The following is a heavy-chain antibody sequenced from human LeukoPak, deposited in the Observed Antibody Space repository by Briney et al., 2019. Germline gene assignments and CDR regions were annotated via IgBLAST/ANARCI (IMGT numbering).Heavy chain of an antibody. CDR1: GGSISSSSYY. CDR3: APYCSGGSCHDDFDY. J-gene: IGHJ4*02. V-gene: IGHV4-39*01. CDR2: IYYSGST. Sequence: SETLSLTCTVSGGSISSSSYYWGWIRQPPGTGLEWIGSIYYSGSTYYNPSLKSRVTISVDTSKNQFSLKLSSVTAADTAVYYCAPYCSGGSCHDDFDYWGQGTLVTVSS. D-gene: IGHD2-15*01.